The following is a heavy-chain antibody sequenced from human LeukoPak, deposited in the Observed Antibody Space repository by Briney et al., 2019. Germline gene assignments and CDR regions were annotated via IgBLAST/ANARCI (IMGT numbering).Heavy chain of an antibody. J-gene: IGHJ4*02. V-gene: IGHV3-64*01. Sequence: GGSLRLSCAASGFPFNNYAMHWVRQAPGKGLEYVSAISSNGGSTYYANSVKGRFTISRDNSKNTLYLQMGSLRAEDMAVYYCARSESGRWLQLGYWGQGTLVTVSS. CDR3: ARSESGRWLQLGY. D-gene: IGHD5-24*01. CDR1: GFPFNNYA. CDR2: ISSNGGST.